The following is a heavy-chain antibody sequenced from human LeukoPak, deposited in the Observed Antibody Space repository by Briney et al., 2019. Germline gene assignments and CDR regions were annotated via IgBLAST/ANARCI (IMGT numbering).Heavy chain of an antibody. J-gene: IGHJ4*02. V-gene: IGHV4-34*01. CDR2: INHSGST. CDR3: ARDGNRGYRYSDY. CDR1: GGSFSGYY. D-gene: IGHD1-14*01. Sequence: SETLSLTCAVYGGSFSGYYWSWIRQPPGKGLEWIGEINHSGSTNYNPSLKSRVTISVDTSKNQFSLKLNSVTAADTAVYYCARDGNRGYRYSDYWGQGTLVTVSS.